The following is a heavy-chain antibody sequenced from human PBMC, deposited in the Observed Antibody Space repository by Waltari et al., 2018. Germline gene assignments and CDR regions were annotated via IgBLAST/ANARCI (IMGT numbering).Heavy chain of an antibody. CDR1: GGSFSGYY. Sequence: QVQLQQWGAGLLKPSETLSLTCAVYGGSFSGYYWSWIRLPPGKGLEWIGEINHSGSTNYNPSLKSRVTISVDTSKNQFSLKLSSVTAADTAVYYCARGVTMVQGVFYFDYWGQGTLVTVSS. CDR3: ARGVTMVQGVFYFDY. V-gene: IGHV4-34*01. CDR2: INHSGST. D-gene: IGHD3-10*01. J-gene: IGHJ4*02.